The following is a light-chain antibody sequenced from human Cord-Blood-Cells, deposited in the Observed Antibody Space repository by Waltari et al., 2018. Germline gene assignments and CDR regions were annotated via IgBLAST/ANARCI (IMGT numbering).Light chain of an antibody. J-gene: IGKJ1*01. CDR2: DAS. CDR3: QQRSNWPPA. V-gene: IGKV3-11*01. Sequence: EIVLTPSPATLSLSPGDRATLSCRASQSVSSYLAWYQQKPAQAPRLLIYDASNRATGIPARFSGSGSGTDFTLTISSLEPEDFAVYYCQQRSNWPPAFGQGTKVEIK. CDR1: QSVSSY.